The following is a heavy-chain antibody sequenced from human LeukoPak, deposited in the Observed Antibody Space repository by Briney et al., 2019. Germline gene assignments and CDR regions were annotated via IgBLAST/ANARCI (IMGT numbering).Heavy chain of an antibody. CDR3: ARGRAPYSYGYVDFDY. D-gene: IGHD5-18*01. CDR2: IRYDGSNK. CDR1: GFTFSSYA. J-gene: IGHJ4*02. V-gene: IGHV3-30*02. Sequence: PGGSLRLSCAASGFTFSSYAMHWVRQAPGKGLEWVAFIRYDGSNKYYADSVKGRFTISRDNSKNTLYLQMNSLRTEDTTVYYCARGRAPYSYGYVDFDYWGQGTLVTVSS.